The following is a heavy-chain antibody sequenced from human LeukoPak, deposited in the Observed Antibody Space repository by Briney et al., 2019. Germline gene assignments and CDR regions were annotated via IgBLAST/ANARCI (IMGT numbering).Heavy chain of an antibody. J-gene: IGHJ4*02. CDR2: IHPDDSDT. V-gene: IGHV5-51*01. CDR3: ARRYCSGRNCYYFDY. Sequence: PGDSLQISCKGSGYTFPSYWIGWVRQMLGKGLEWMGIIHPDDSDTRYSPSFQGQVTISADKSISTAYLQWSSLKASDTAMYYCARRYCSGRNCYYFDYWGQGTLVTVSS. D-gene: IGHD2-15*01. CDR1: GYTFPSYW.